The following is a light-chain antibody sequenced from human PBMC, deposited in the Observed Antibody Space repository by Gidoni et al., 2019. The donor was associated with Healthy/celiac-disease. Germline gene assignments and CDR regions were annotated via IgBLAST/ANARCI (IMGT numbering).Light chain of an antibody. V-gene: IGKV3-15*01. CDR3: QQYNNWPQWT. J-gene: IGKJ1*01. CDR1: QSVSSN. Sequence: EIVMTPSPATLSVSPGERATLSCRASQSVSSNLGWYPQKPGQAPRRLSYGASPRATGIPARVSGSGSGTEFTLTISSLQSEDFAVYYCQQYNNWPQWTFGQGTKVEIK. CDR2: GAS.